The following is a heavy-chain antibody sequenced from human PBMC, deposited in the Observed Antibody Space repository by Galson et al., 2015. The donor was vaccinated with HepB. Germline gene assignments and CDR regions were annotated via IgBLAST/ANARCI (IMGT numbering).Heavy chain of an antibody. D-gene: IGHD2-15*01. CDR2: INSDGSST. V-gene: IGHV3-74*01. CDR3: ARSPDIVVVVAAPWGMDV. Sequence: SLRLSCAASGFTFSSYWMHWVRQAPGKGLVWVSRINSDGSSTSYADSVKGRFTISRDNAKNSLYLQMNSLRAEDTAVYYCARSPDIVVVVAAPWGMDVWGQGTTVTVSS. J-gene: IGHJ6*02. CDR1: GFTFSSYW.